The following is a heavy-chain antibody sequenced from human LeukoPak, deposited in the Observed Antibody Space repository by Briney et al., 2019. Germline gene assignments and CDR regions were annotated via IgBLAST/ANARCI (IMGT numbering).Heavy chain of an antibody. CDR2: INPNSGGT. CDR1: GYTFTGYY. D-gene: IGHD6-19*01. V-gene: IGHV1-2*02. CDR3: ASFWAVAGRGGQGFDY. Sequence: GASVKVSCKASGYTFTGYYMHWVRQAPGQGLEWMGWINPNSGGTNYAQKFQGRVTMTRDTSISTAYMELSRLRSDDTAVYYCASFWAVAGRGGQGFDYWGQGTLVTVSS. J-gene: IGHJ4*02.